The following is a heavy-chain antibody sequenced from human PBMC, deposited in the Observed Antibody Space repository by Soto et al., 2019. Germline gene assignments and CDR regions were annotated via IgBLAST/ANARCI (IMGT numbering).Heavy chain of an antibody. CDR1: GYSFTSYW. CDR3: ARSKAYYDYIWGTPYNFDY. CDR2: IYPGDSDT. V-gene: IGHV5-51*01. J-gene: IGHJ4*02. D-gene: IGHD3-16*01. Sequence: GESLKISCKGSGYSFTSYWIGWVRQMPWKGLEWMGIIYPGDSDTRYSPSFQGQVTISADKSISTAYLQWSSLKASDTAMYYCARSKAYYDYIWGTPYNFDYWGQGPLVTVSS.